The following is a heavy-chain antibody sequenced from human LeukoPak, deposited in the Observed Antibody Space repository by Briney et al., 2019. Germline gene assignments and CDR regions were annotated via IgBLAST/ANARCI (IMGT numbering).Heavy chain of an antibody. Sequence: PSETLSLTCTVYGGSISDYYWTWIRQSAGKGLEWIGRIYVSGSTKYNPSLNPSVKSRVTISVDVSKNQFSLRMSSVTAADTALYYCARDRYDSVYNWFDPWGQGILVTVSS. CDR3: ARDRYDSVYNWFDP. J-gene: IGHJ5*02. V-gene: IGHV4-4*07. CDR1: GGSISDYY. D-gene: IGHD3-22*01. CDR2: IYVSGST.